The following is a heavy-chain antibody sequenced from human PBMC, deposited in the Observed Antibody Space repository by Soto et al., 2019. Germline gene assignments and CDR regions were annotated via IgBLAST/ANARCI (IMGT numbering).Heavy chain of an antibody. J-gene: IGHJ4*02. Sequence: SGPTPVNPAQTVTLTCTFSGLSLSTSEVGVVWIRQPPGKALEWLALIYWDDDKRYSPSLKSRLTITKDTSKNQVVLTMTNMDPVDTATYCCRYQLFPYYFDYWGQGTLVTVSS. CDR1: GLSLSTSEVG. CDR3: RYQLFPYYFDY. D-gene: IGHD2-2*01. V-gene: IGHV2-5*02. CDR2: IYWDDDK.